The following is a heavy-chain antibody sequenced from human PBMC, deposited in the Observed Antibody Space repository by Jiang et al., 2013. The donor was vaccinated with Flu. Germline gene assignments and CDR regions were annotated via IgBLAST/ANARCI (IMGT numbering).Heavy chain of an antibody. J-gene: IGHJ6*02. CDR2: IYPGDSDT. Sequence: LEWMGIIYPGDSDTRYSPSFQGQVTISADKSISTAYLQWSSLKASDTAMYYCARHQSPYSSGRFDYYYYGMDVWGQGTTVTVSS. D-gene: IGHD6-19*01. V-gene: IGHV5-51*01. CDR3: ARHQSPYSSGRFDYYYYGMDV.